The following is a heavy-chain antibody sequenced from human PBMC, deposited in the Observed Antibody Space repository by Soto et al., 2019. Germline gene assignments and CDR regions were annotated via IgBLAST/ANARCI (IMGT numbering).Heavy chain of an antibody. V-gene: IGHV4-31*03. D-gene: IGHD2-15*01. CDR2: IYYSGST. CDR3: ARDILPGYCSGGSCYSGPFDI. J-gene: IGHJ3*02. CDR1: GGSISSGGYY. Sequence: SETLSLTCTVSGGSISSGGYYWSWIRQHPGKGLEWIGYIYYSGSTYYNPSLKSRVTISVDTSKNQFSLKLSSVTAADTAVYYCARDILPGYCSGGSCYSGPFDIWGQGTMVTVSS.